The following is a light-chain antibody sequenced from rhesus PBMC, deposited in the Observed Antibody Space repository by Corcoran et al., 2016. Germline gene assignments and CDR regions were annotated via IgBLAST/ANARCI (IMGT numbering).Light chain of an antibody. CDR2: ASS. CDR1: QDISNA. Sequence: DIQMTQSPSSLSASVGDKVTITCRASQDISNALAWFQQKPGKAPQLLCYASSSLQSGVPSRFSGSGSGTDFTLTISSLQPEDFAVYSCQQRNTYPLTFGGGTKVEIK. CDR3: QQRNTYPLT. J-gene: IGKJ4*01. V-gene: IGKV1-33*01.